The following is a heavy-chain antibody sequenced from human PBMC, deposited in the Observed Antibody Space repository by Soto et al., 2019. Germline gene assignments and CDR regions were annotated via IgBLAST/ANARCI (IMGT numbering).Heavy chain of an antibody. CDR2: IYHAGST. D-gene: IGHD3-22*01. V-gene: IGHV4-30-2*01. J-gene: IGHJ4*02. Sequence: PSETLSLTCAVSGDSITSGAFSWSWIRQPPGKGLEWIGYIYHAGSTYYNPSLKSRVTISVDRSKNQFSLKLTSVTAADTAVYYCARDGSSGPPDWGQGTLVTVSS. CDR1: GDSITSGAFS. CDR3: ARDGSSGPPD.